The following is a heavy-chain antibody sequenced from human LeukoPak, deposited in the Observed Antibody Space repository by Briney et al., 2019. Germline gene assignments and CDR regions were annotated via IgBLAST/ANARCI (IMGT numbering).Heavy chain of an antibody. CDR1: GXTFSTYW. J-gene: IGHJ4*02. D-gene: IGHD1-1*01. CDR3: ARDSPGYLAYDS. Sequence: TGGSLRLSCAASGXTFSTYWMTWVPQAPGKGPEWVANIKEDGSATYYVDSVKGRFTISRDNAKKSLYLQMNSLRAGDTAVYYCARDSPGYLAYDSWGQGTVVTVSS. V-gene: IGHV3-7*04. CDR2: IKEDGSAT.